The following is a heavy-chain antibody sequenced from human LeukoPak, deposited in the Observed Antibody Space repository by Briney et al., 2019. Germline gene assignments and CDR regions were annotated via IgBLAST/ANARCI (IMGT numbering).Heavy chain of an antibody. J-gene: IGHJ4*02. CDR1: GFTFSSYS. V-gene: IGHV3-21*01. D-gene: IGHD5-18*01. CDR2: ISSSSSYI. CDR3: ARNVDTAMVNDY. Sequence: GGSLRLSCAASGFTFSSYSMNWVRQAPGKGLEWVSSISSSSSYIYYADSVKGRFTISRDNAKNSLYLQMNSLRAEDTAVYYCARNVDTAMVNDYWGQGTLVTVSS.